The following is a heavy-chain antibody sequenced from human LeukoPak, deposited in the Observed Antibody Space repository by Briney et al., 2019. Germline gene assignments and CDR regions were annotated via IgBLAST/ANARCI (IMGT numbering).Heavy chain of an antibody. Sequence: GGSLRLSCAASGFTFSDYYMSWIRQAPGKGLEWVSYISSSGSTIYYADSVKGRFTISRDNAKNSLYLQMNSLRAEDTAVYYCARDRYCYDSSGYPPGYWGQGTLVTVSS. CDR1: GFTFSDYY. CDR3: ARDRYCYDSSGYPPGY. V-gene: IGHV3-11*01. D-gene: IGHD3-22*01. CDR2: ISSSGSTI. J-gene: IGHJ4*02.